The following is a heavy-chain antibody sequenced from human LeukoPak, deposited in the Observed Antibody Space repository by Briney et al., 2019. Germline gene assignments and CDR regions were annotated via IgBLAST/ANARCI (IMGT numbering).Heavy chain of an antibody. J-gene: IGHJ4*02. CDR2: IYYSGST. V-gene: IGHV4-39*07. CDR1: GGSISSSSYY. Sequence: PSETLSLTCTVSGGSISSSSYYWGWIRQPPGKGLEWIGSIYYSGSTYYNPSLKSRVTISVDTSKNQFSLKLSSVTAADTAVYYCARDPRGISGYYLFDYWGQGTLVTVSS. D-gene: IGHD3-22*01. CDR3: ARDPRGISGYYLFDY.